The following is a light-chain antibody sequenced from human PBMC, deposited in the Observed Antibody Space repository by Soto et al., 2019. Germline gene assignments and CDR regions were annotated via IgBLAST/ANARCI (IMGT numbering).Light chain of an antibody. CDR1: QDIGNL. Sequence: DIQMSQSPSFVSAAVGDRVTLTCRARQDIGNLLVWYQQKPGKAPTLLIYTTSNLQRGVPSRFSGSGSGTHFTLTISSLQPEDFATYYCQQASSFPRTFGQGTKVDIK. V-gene: IGKV1-12*01. J-gene: IGKJ1*01. CDR2: TTS. CDR3: QQASSFPRT.